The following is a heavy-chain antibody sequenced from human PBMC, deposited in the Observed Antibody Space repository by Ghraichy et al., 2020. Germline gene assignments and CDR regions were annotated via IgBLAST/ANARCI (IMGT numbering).Heavy chain of an antibody. D-gene: IGHD5-18*01. V-gene: IGHV4-34*01. CDR2: INHSGST. J-gene: IGHJ4*02. Sequence: SQTLSLTCAVYGGSFSGYYWSWIRQPPGKGLEWIGEINHSGSTNYNPSLKSRVTISVDTSKNQFSLKLSSVTAADTAVYYCARRQSGYSYGFRSKIFDYWGQGTLVTVSS. CDR3: ARRQSGYSYGFRSKIFDY. CDR1: GGSFSGYY.